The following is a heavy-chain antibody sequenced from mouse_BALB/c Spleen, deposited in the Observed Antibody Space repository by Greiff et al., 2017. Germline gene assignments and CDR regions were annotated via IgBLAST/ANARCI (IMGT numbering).Heavy chain of an antibody. V-gene: IGHV2-9-2*01. CDR3: VRDRDYGSSWYFDV. J-gene: IGHJ1*01. CDR2: IWTGGGT. CDR1: GFSLTSYD. D-gene: IGHD1-1*01. Sequence: QVQLKESGPGLVAPSQSLSITCTVSGFSLTSYDISWIRQPPGKGLEWLGVIWTGGGTNYNSAFMSRLSISKDNSKSQVFLKMNSLQTDDTAIYYCVRDRDYGSSWYFDVWGAGTTVTVSS.